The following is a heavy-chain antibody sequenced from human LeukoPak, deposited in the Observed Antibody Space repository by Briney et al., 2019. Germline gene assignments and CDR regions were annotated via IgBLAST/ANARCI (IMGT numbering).Heavy chain of an antibody. V-gene: IGHV4-4*07. J-gene: IGHJ4*02. CDR2: IYTSGST. CDR1: GGSISSYY. D-gene: IGHD6-13*01. CDR3: ARLRYSSSWYYFDY. Sequence: SETLSLTCTVTGGSISSYYWSWIRQPAGKGLEWIGRIYTSGSTNYNPSLKSRVTMSVDTSKNQFSLKLSSVTAADTAVYYCARLRYSSSWYYFDYWGQGTLVTVSS.